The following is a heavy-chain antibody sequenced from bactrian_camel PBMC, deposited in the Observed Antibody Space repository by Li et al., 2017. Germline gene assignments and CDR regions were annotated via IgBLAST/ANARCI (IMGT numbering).Heavy chain of an antibody. CDR2: ISPDGSNT. CDR1: GFTFSTSY. D-gene: IGHD1*01. CDR3: ATGGRCEMVMWDY. J-gene: IGHJ4*01. V-gene: IGHV3-2*01. Sequence: HVQLVESGGGLVQPGGSLRLSCAASGFTFSTSYMAWVRQAPGKGPEWVSSISPDGSNTWYRDSVKGRFTISKGNAETILYLTMTNLKPEDTAMYYCATGGRCEMVMWDYWCHGTQVTVS.